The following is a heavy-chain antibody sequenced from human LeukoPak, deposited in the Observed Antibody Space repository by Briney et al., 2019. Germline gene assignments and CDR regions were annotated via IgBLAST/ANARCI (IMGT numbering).Heavy chain of an antibody. CDR1: GGSISSSSYY. V-gene: IGHV4-39*01. J-gene: IGHJ6*03. CDR2: IYYSGST. Sequence: SETLSLTCTVSGGSISSSSYYWGWIRQPPGKGLEWIGRIYYSGSTYYNPSLKSRVTISVDTSKNQFSLKLSSVTAADTAVYYCARQLFEYCYYYYYMDVWGKGTMVTISS. CDR3: ARQLFEYCYYYYYMDV. D-gene: IGHD3-10*02.